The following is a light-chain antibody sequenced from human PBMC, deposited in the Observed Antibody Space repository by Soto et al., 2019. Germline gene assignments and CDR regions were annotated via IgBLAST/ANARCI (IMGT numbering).Light chain of an antibody. J-gene: IGKJ4*01. Sequence: EIVLTQSPGTLSLSPGERATLSCRASQSVSSSYLAWYQQKPGQAPRLLIYGASSRATDIPDRFSGSGSGTDFTLTISRLEPEDFAVYYCQQYGRSPAFGGGTKVEIK. V-gene: IGKV3-20*01. CDR1: QSVSSSY. CDR2: GAS. CDR3: QQYGRSPA.